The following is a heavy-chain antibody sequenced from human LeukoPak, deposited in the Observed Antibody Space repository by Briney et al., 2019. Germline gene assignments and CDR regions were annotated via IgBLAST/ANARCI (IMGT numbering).Heavy chain of an antibody. J-gene: IGHJ5*02. Sequence: SVKVSCKASGGTFSSYAISWVRQAPGQGLEWMGRIIPIFGTANYAQKFQGRVTITTDESTSTAYMELSSLRSEDTAVYYCAREYFDWLSSNWFDPWDQGTLVTVSS. D-gene: IGHD3-9*01. CDR2: IIPIFGTA. CDR3: AREYFDWLSSNWFDP. V-gene: IGHV1-69*05. CDR1: GGTFSSYA.